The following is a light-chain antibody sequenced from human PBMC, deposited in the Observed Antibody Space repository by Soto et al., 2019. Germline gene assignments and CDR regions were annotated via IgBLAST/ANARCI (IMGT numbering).Light chain of an antibody. CDR2: EVS. CDR3: SSYTRSTTWL. Sequence: QSALAQPASVSGSPGQSITISCAGTNRDVGGYNYVSWYQQYPGKAPKLIIYEVSNRPSGVAFRFSGSKSGNTASLTISGLQAEDEGDYFCSSYTRSTTWLFGGGTKVTVL. V-gene: IGLV2-14*01. J-gene: IGLJ3*02. CDR1: NRDVGGYNY.